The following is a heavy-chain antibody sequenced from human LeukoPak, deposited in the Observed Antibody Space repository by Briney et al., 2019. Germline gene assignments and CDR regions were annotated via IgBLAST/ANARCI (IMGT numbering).Heavy chain of an antibody. CDR1: GFTFSSFA. V-gene: IGHV3-23*01. CDR2: ISGSGDST. D-gene: IGHD3-10*01. J-gene: IGHJ6*02. CDR3: AKVSGRIQIWPQPFGDGMDV. Sequence: GGSLRLSCAASGFTFSSFALSWVRQAPGKGLEWVSSISGSGDSTYYMESVKGRFTISRDNSENTLYLQMNSLRAEDTAVYYCAKVSGRIQIWPQPFGDGMDVWGQGTTVTVSS.